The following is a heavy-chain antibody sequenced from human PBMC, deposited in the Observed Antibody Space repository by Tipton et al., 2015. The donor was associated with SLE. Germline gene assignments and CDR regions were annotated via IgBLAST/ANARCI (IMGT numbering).Heavy chain of an antibody. J-gene: IGHJ3*02. Sequence: TLSLTCTVSGGSISSRSYYWSWIRQPAGKGLEWIGYIYTSGSTNYNPSLKSRVTISVDTSKNHFSLKLSSVTAADTAVYYCASDLAGSQAFDIWGQGTMVTVSS. CDR3: ASDLAGSQAFDI. CDR1: GGSISSRSYY. D-gene: IGHD6-13*01. CDR2: IYTSGST. V-gene: IGHV4-61*09.